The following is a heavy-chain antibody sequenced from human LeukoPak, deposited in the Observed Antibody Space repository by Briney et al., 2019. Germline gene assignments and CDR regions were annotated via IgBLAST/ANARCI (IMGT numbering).Heavy chain of an antibody. D-gene: IGHD1-7*01. Sequence: SVKVSCKASGGTFSSYAISWVRQAPGQGLEWMGGIIPIFGTANYAQKFQGRVTITADKSTSTAYMELSSLRSDDTAVYYCAREEYNWNSGLYYYYMDVWGKGTTVTVSS. J-gene: IGHJ6*03. CDR2: IIPIFGTA. CDR1: GGTFSSYA. V-gene: IGHV1-69*06. CDR3: AREEYNWNSGLYYYYMDV.